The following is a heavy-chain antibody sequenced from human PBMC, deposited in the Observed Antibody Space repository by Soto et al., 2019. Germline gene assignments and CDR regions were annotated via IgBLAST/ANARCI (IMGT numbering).Heavy chain of an antibody. V-gene: IGHV4-39*01. CDR1: GGSISSSSYY. CDR3: ANWGIKPTAFDI. CDR2: IYYSGST. D-gene: IGHD3-16*01. J-gene: IGHJ3*02. Sequence: QLQLQESGPGLVKPSETLSLTCTVSGGSISSSSYYWGWIRQPPGKGLEWIGSIYYSGSTYYNPSLKSRVTISVDTSKNQFSLKLSSVTAADTAVYYCANWGIKPTAFDIWGQGTMVTVSS.